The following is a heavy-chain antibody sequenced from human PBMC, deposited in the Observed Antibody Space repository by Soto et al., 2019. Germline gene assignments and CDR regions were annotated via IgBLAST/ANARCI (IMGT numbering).Heavy chain of an antibody. CDR1: GFTFSSYR. D-gene: IGHD4-17*01. Sequence: EVQLVESGGGLVKPGGSLRLSCAASGFTFSSYRMNWVRQAPGKGLEWVSSISSSSSYIYYADSVKGRFTISRDNAKNSLYLQMNSLRAEDTAVYYCARAFRLDYGDSFDAFDIWGQGTMVTVSS. J-gene: IGHJ3*02. V-gene: IGHV3-21*01. CDR3: ARAFRLDYGDSFDAFDI. CDR2: ISSSSSYI.